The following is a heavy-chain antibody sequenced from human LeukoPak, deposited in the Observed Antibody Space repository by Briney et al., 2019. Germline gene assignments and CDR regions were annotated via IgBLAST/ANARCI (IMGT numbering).Heavy chain of an antibody. CDR1: GGTFTSYA. J-gene: IGHJ4*02. V-gene: IGHV1-69*05. CDR3: ARGRTAVAGPFDY. CDR2: TIPIFGTA. Sequence: ASVKVSCKASGGTFTSYAISWVRQAPGQGQEWTGGTIPIFGTANYAQKFQGRVTITTDESTSTAYMELSSLRSDDTAVYYCARGRTAVAGPFDYWGQGTLVTVSS. D-gene: IGHD6-19*01.